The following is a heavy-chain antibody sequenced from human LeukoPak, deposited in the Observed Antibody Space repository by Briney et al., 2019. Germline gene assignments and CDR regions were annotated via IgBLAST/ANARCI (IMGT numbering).Heavy chain of an antibody. CDR3: ARVSRDFYSNYYYYYGMDV. Sequence: GGSLRLSCAASGFTFSSYAMSWVRQAPGKGLEWVSAISGSGGSTYYADSVKGRFTISRDNAKNSLYLQMNSLRAEDTAVYYCARVSRDFYSNYYYYYGMDVWGQGTTVTVSS. D-gene: IGHD4-11*01. V-gene: IGHV3-23*01. J-gene: IGHJ6*02. CDR1: GFTFSSYA. CDR2: ISGSGGST.